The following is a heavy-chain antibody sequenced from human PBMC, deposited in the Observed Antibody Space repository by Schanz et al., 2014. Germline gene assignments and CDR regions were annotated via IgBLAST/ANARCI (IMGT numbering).Heavy chain of an antibody. V-gene: IGHV1-3*04. CDR1: GYTFSSHG. CDR2: INTGSGDT. Sequence: QVQLVQSGAEVKKPGASVKVSCKASGYTFSSHGIHWLRQAPGQRLEWMGWINTGSGDTKYSQNFRGRVTITRDTSASTAYMELSSLRSEDTAVYSCARGIGGYGANNYFDYWGQGTLVTVSS. CDR3: ARGIGGYGANNYFDY. J-gene: IGHJ4*02. D-gene: IGHD5-12*01.